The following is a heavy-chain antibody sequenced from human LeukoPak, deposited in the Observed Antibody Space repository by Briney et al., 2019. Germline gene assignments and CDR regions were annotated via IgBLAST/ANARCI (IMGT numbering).Heavy chain of an antibody. Sequence: GGSLRLSCVASGFSFSNSGMHWVRQAPGKGLEWVAVLSYDGRHKYYAGSVKGRFTISRDNSQNTLFLQMDSLRLEDSGVYYCAKDRGESVAGPGDSWGQGTLVSVSS. J-gene: IGHJ4*02. V-gene: IGHV3-30*18. CDR3: AKDRGESVAGPGDS. D-gene: IGHD6-19*01. CDR2: LSYDGRHK. CDR1: GFSFSNSG.